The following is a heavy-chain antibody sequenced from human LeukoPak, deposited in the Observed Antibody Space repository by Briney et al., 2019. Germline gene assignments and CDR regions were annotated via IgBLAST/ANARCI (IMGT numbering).Heavy chain of an antibody. CDR1: GFPFNTFW. J-gene: IGHJ4*02. CDR2: IKEDGGEK. CDR3: AKPAKTDYADY. D-gene: IGHD1-14*01. Sequence: QSGGSLRLSCAASGFPFNTFWMSWVRQAPGKGLEWVANIKEDGGEKYYVDSVKGRFTISRDNAKNSLYLQMNSLRAEDTALYYCAKPAKTDYADYWGQGTLVTVSS. V-gene: IGHV3-7*03.